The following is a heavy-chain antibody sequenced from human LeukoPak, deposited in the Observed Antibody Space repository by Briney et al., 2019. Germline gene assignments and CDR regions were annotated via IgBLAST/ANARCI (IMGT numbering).Heavy chain of an antibody. D-gene: IGHD6-19*01. V-gene: IGHV3-23*01. CDR2: ISGSGGST. Sequence: PGGSLRLSCAVSGFTFSDYYMSWIRQAPGKGLEWVPAISGSGGSTYYADSVKGRFTISRDNSKNTLYLQMNSLRAEDTAVYYCAKDQRGAVAHAFDIWGQGTMVTVSS. CDR3: AKDQRGAVAHAFDI. J-gene: IGHJ3*02. CDR1: GFTFSDYY.